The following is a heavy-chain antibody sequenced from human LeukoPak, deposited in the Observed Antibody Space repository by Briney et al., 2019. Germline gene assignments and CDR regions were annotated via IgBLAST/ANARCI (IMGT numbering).Heavy chain of an antibody. CDR2: MRYDGSNK. V-gene: IGHV3-30*02. Sequence: PGGSLRLSCAASGFTFSSYGMHWVRQAPGKGLEWVAFMRYDGSNKYYADSVKGRFTISRDNAKNSLYLQMNSLRAEDTAVYYCARDGSAGWFGELYYVGDYWGQGTLVTVSS. CDR3: ARDGSAGWFGELYYVGDY. D-gene: IGHD3-10*01. CDR1: GFTFSSYG. J-gene: IGHJ4*02.